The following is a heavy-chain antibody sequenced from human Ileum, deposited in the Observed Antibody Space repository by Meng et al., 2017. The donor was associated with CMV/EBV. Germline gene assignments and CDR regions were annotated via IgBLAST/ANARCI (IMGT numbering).Heavy chain of an antibody. CDR2: IKSDGSGI. Sequence: GGSLRLSCAASGVTFSDHWVHWVRQAPGKGLVWVSRIKSDGSGISYADSVKGRFTISRGNAENTVFLQMSSLRVEDTAVYYCEFRYDRSGDYYWGQGTLVTVSS. J-gene: IGHJ4*02. CDR1: GVTFSDHW. CDR3: EFRYDRSGDYY. V-gene: IGHV3-74*01. D-gene: IGHD3-22*01.